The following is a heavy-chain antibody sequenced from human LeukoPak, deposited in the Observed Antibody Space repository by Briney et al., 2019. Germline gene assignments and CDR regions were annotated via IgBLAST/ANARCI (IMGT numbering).Heavy chain of an antibody. CDR1: GFTFSSFA. Sequence: GSLRLSCSASGFTFSSFAMHWVRQVPGKGLEYAAAISRNGGSTYYADSVKGRFTISRDNSKSTMYLQMSSLRAEDTAVYLCVKDLRSDFMGVLSRYLSYWGQGALVTVSS. CDR3: VKDLRSDFMGVLSRYLSY. J-gene: IGHJ4*02. CDR2: ISRNGGST. V-gene: IGHV3-64D*09. D-gene: IGHD2/OR15-2a*01.